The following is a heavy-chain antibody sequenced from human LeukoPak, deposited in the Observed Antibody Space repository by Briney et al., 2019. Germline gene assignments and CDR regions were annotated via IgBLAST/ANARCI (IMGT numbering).Heavy chain of an antibody. D-gene: IGHD5-12*01. J-gene: IGHJ4*02. Sequence: GRSLRLSCAASGFTFDDYAMHWVRQAPGKGLEWVSGISWNSGSIDYADSVKGRFTISRDNAKNSLYLQMNSLRAEDTALYYCAKGGYDFDYWGQGTLVTVSS. CDR1: GFTFDDYA. V-gene: IGHV3-9*01. CDR3: AKGGYDFDY. CDR2: ISWNSGSI.